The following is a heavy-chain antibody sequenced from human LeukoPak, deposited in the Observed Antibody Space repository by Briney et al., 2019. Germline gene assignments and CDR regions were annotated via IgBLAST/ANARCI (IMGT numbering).Heavy chain of an antibody. CDR3: ARVFYGDYVRYPFDY. CDR1: GFTFSSYW. D-gene: IGHD4-17*01. V-gene: IGHV3-7*03. J-gene: IGHJ4*02. CDR2: IKQDGSEK. Sequence: GGSLRLSCAASGFTFSSYWMSWVRQAPGKGLEWVANIKQDGSEKYYVDSVKGRFTISRDNAKNSLYLQMNSLRAEDTALYCCARVFYGDYVRYPFDYWGQGTLVTVSS.